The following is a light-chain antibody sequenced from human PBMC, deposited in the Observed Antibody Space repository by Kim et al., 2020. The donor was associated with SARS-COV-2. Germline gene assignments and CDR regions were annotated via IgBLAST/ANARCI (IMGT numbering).Light chain of an antibody. Sequence: LSPGERATLSCMASQSVRSSSLAWYQQKPGQAPRLLIYGASSRATGIPDRFSGSGSGTDFTLTISRLESEDSAVYYCQQYGGSPTFGQGTKVDIK. J-gene: IGKJ1*01. CDR1: QSVRSSS. CDR2: GAS. CDR3: QQYGGSPT. V-gene: IGKV3-20*01.